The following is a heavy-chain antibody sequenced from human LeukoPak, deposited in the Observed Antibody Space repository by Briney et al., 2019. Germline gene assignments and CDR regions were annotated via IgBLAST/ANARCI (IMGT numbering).Heavy chain of an antibody. CDR3: ARAITYYYDSSGLYYFDY. CDR2: ISNNGITT. V-gene: IGHV3-74*03. CDR1: GFTFSNFW. Sequence: QPGGSLRLSCVGSGFTFSNFWMRWVRQAPGKGPVWVSRISNNGITTTDADSVRGRFTISRDNAKNTLYLQMNSLRAEDTAVYYCARAITYYYDSSGLYYFDYWGQGTLVTVSS. D-gene: IGHD3-22*01. J-gene: IGHJ4*02.